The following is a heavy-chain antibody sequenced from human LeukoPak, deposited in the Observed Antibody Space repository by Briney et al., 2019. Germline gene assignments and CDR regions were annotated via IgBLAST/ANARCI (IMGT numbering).Heavy chain of an antibody. Sequence: ASVRVSCKASGYTFTDYYIHWVRQAPGQGLELMGRINPKSGGTNYAQNFQGRVTMTRDTSDSTAYMELSSLRSEDTAVYYCARDWGSGELALDYWGQGTLVTVSS. CDR3: ARDWGSGELALDY. CDR2: INPKSGGT. CDR1: GYTFTDYY. D-gene: IGHD3-16*01. J-gene: IGHJ4*02. V-gene: IGHV1-2*06.